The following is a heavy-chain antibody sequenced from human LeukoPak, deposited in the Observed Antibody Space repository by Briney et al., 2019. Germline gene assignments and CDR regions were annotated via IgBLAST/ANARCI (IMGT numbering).Heavy chain of an antibody. CDR1: GFTFSSYS. V-gene: IGHV3-21*01. J-gene: IGHJ3*02. CDR2: ISSSSYI. Sequence: GGSLRLSCAASGFTFSSYSMNWVRQAPGKGLEWVSSISSSSYIYYADSVKGRFTISRDNAKNSLYLQMNSLRAEDTAVYYCARAWVRYCSSTSCPRDAFDIWGQGTMVTVSS. D-gene: IGHD2-2*01. CDR3: ARAWVRYCSSTSCPRDAFDI.